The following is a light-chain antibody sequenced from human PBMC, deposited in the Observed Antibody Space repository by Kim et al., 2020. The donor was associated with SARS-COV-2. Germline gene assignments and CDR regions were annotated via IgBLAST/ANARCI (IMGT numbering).Light chain of an antibody. CDR3: QVWDSGREHVV. Sequence: APGKTATIICGGDSIGRRNVHWYQQKPGQAPVVVVYDNIDRPSGIPERFSGSNSGNTATLTISRVDAGDEADYFCQVWDSGREHVVFGGGTQLTVL. V-gene: IGLV3-21*03. J-gene: IGLJ2*01. CDR2: DNI. CDR1: SIGRRN.